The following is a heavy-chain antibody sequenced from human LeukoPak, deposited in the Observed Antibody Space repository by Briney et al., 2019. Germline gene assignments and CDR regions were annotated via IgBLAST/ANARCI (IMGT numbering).Heavy chain of an antibody. CDR1: GGSISSGSYY. D-gene: IGHD1-1*01. CDR3: ARSQIGATGTDDY. V-gene: IGHV4-61*02. Sequence: NPSETLSLTCTVSGGSISSGSYYWSWIRQPAGKGLEWIGRIYTSGSTNYNPSLKSRVTMSVDTSKNQFSLKLSSVTAADTAVYYCARSQIGATGTDDYWGQRTLVTVSS. J-gene: IGHJ4*02. CDR2: IYTSGST.